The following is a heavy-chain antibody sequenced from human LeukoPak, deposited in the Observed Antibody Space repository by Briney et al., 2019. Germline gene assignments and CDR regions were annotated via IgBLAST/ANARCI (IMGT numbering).Heavy chain of an antibody. CDR2: IKQDGSER. CDR3: ARDGGYSTNFDY. V-gene: IGHV3-7*01. CDR1: GFTFNNYW. Sequence: GGSLRLSCAASGFTFNNYWMTWVRQAPGKGLEWVANIKQDGSERYYVDSVKGRFTISRDNARNSLYLQMNSLRGEDTALYYCARDGGYSTNFDYWGQGTLVTVSS. D-gene: IGHD2-8*01. J-gene: IGHJ4*02.